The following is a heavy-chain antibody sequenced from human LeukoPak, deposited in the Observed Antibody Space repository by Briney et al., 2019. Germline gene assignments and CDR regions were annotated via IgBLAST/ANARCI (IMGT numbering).Heavy chain of an antibody. J-gene: IGHJ3*02. CDR1: GYTFTSYG. V-gene: IGHV1-18*01. Sequence: ASVKVSCKASGYTFTSYGISWVRQAPGQGLGWMGWISAYNGNTNYAQKLQGRVTMTTDTSTSTAYMELRSLRSDDTAVYYCASGLREEPDVAFDIWGQGTMVTVSS. CDR2: ISAYNGNT. D-gene: IGHD4-17*01. CDR3: ASGLREEPDVAFDI.